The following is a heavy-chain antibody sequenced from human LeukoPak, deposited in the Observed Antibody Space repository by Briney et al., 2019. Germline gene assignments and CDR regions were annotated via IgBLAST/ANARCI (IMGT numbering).Heavy chain of an antibody. CDR1: GGTFISYA. CDR3: ARDEEKYGDYYYGMDV. CDR2: IIPIFGTA. V-gene: IGHV1-69*13. J-gene: IGHJ6*04. Sequence: RASVKVSSKASGGTFISYAISWVRQAPGQGREWMGGIIPIFGTANYAQKFQGRVTITADESTSTAYMELSSMRSEDTAVYYCARDEEKYGDYYYGMDVWGKGTTVTVSS. D-gene: IGHD4-17*01.